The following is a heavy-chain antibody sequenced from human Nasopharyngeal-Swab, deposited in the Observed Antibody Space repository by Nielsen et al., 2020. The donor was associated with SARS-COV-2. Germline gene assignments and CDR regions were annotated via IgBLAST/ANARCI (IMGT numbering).Heavy chain of an antibody. D-gene: IGHD3-3*01. CDR1: AGSISSYY. CDR2: ISYRGST. Sequence: SETLSLTCTVSAGSISSYYWSWIRQLPGKGLEWVGYISYRGSTNYNPSLKSRVTISVDTSKNQFSLKLSSVTAADTAVYYCARGGGLGYYDFWSGYSQTSDAFDIWGQGTMVTVSS. V-gene: IGHV4-59*01. J-gene: IGHJ3*02. CDR3: ARGGGLGYYDFWSGYSQTSDAFDI.